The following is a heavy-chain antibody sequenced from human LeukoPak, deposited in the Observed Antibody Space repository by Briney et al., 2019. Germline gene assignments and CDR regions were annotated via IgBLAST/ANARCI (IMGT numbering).Heavy chain of an antibody. Sequence: PSETLSLTCTVSGDSISSGGYYWSWIRQSPGKGLEWIGHIYHRDTTDYNPSLKSRVTISVDTSKNQFSLKLSSVTAADTAVYYCARDSSTYDYWGQGTLVTVSS. CDR3: ARDSSTYDY. CDR2: IYHRDTT. V-gene: IGHV4-61*08. D-gene: IGHD6-13*01. CDR1: GDSISSGGYY. J-gene: IGHJ4*02.